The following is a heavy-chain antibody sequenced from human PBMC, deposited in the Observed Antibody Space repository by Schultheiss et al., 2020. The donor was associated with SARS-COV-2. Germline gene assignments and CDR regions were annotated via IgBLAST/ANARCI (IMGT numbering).Heavy chain of an antibody. J-gene: IGHJ5*02. V-gene: IGHV4-59*02. D-gene: IGHD6-6*01. Sequence: SETLSLTCTVSGGSVSPYYWSWIRQPPGKGLEWIGHIYYSGSTSYSPSLKSRVTISVDTSKNQFFLKLSSVTAADTAVYYCAREAGGSSSGLGWFDPWGQGTLVTVSS. CDR2: IYYSGST. CDR1: GGSVSPYY. CDR3: AREAGGSSSGLGWFDP.